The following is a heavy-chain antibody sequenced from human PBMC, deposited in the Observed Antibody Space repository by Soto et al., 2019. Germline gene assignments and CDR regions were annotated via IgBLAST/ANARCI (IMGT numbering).Heavy chain of an antibody. CDR1: GGSFSGYY. V-gene: IGHV4-34*01. CDR3: ARASVGLIFDY. Sequence: QVQLQQWGAGLLKPSETLSLTCAVYGGSFSGYYWSWIRQPPGKGLEWIGEINHSGSTNYNPSLKSRVTISVDTSKNQLSLKLSSVTAADTAVYYCARASVGLIFDYWGQGTLVTVSS. CDR2: INHSGST. J-gene: IGHJ4*02.